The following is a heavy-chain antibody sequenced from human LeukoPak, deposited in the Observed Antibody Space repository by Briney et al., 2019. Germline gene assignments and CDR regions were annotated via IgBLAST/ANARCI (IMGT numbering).Heavy chain of an antibody. D-gene: IGHD6-13*01. CDR3: ARVVYSSSWYNDY. CDR2: ISGSGGST. V-gene: IGHV3-23*01. CDR1: GFTFSSYA. J-gene: IGHJ4*02. Sequence: GGSLRLSCAASGFTFSSYAMSWVRQAPGKGLEWVSAISGSGGSTYYADSVKGRFTIARDNSKNTLYLQMNSLRAEDTAVYYWARVVYSSSWYNDYWGQGTLVTVSS.